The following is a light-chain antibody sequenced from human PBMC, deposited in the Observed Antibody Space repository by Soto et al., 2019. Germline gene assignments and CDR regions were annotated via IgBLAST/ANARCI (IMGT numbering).Light chain of an antibody. CDR2: AAS. CDR1: QGIGND. Sequence: IQMTQSPSSLSASVGDRVTITCRASQGIGNDLGWYQQKPGKAPKLLIYAASTLQSGVPSRFSGSGSGTEFTLTISSLQPEDFATYYCQQLNSYPLTFGGGTKVDIK. V-gene: IGKV1-17*01. CDR3: QQLNSYPLT. J-gene: IGKJ4*01.